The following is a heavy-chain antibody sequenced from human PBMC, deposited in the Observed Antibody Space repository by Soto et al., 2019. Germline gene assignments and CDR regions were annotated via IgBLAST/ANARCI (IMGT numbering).Heavy chain of an antibody. CDR2: INSDGSGT. V-gene: IGHV3-74*01. Sequence: GGSLRLFCAASGFSFSAYRMYWIRQVPGKGLLWVARINSDGSGTNYADSVKGRFTISRDNAKNTLYLQMNSLRPEDTAVYYFKSTARPDFNSRSWHHAPLITV. CDR1: GFSFSAYR. J-gene: IGHJ5*01. D-gene: IGHD3-3*01. CDR3: KSTARPDFNSRS.